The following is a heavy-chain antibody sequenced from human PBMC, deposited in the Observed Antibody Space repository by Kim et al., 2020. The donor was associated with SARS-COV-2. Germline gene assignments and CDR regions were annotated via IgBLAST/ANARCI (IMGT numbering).Heavy chain of an antibody. CDR3: ARVETGTSYFDY. CDR2: IYYSGST. J-gene: IGHJ4*02. Sequence: SETLSLTCTVSGGSISSGGYYWGWIRQHPGKGLEWIGYIYYSGSTYWNPSLKSRVTISVDTSKNQFSLKLSSVTAADAAVYYCARVETGTSYFDYWGQGTLVTVSS. V-gene: IGHV4-31*03. D-gene: IGHD1-7*01. CDR1: GGSISSGGYY.